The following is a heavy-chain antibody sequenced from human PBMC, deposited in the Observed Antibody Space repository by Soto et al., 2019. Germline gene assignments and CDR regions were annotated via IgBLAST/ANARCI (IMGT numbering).Heavy chain of an antibody. V-gene: IGHV4-39*07. Sequence: PSETLSLTCSVSGGSISSSSYFWGWIRQPPGKGLEWIGSMYYSGSTYYNPSLKSRVTISVDTSKNQFSLKLSSVTAADTAVYYCARDYDILTGLYGMDVWGQGTTVTVSS. CDR3: ARDYDILTGLYGMDV. CDR2: MYYSGST. D-gene: IGHD3-9*01. CDR1: GGSISSSSYF. J-gene: IGHJ6*02.